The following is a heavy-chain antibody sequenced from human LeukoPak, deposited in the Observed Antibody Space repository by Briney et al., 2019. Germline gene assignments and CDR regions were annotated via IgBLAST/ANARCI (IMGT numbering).Heavy chain of an antibody. CDR3: ARGPVVTTRSSYYYYMDV. Sequence: GGSLRLSCAASGFTFSSYGMSWVRQAPGKGLEWVSAISSSSSYIYYADSVKGRFTISRDNAKNSLYLQMNSLRAEDTAVYYCARGPVVTTRSSYYYYMDVWGKGTTVTVSS. CDR1: GFTFSSYG. V-gene: IGHV3-21*01. CDR2: ISSSSSYI. D-gene: IGHD3-22*01. J-gene: IGHJ6*03.